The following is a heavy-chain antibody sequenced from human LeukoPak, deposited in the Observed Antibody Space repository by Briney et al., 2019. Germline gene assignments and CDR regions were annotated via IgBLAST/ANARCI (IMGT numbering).Heavy chain of an antibody. V-gene: IGHV3-9*03. Sequence: GRSLRLSCAASEFTFDDYAMHWVRQAPGKGLEWVSGISWNSGSIGYADSVKGRFTISRDNAKNSLYLQMNSLRAEDMALYYCAKAHRRWLRYYYFDYWGQGTLVTVSS. CDR2: ISWNSGSI. J-gene: IGHJ4*02. CDR3: AKAHRRWLRYYYFDY. CDR1: EFTFDDYA. D-gene: IGHD5-12*01.